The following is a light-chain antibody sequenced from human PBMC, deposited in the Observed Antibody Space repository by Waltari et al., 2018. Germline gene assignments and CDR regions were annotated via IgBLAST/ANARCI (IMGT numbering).Light chain of an antibody. Sequence: EVVMTRSPATLSLFPVERVTLSCRASQSVASNLAWYQQKPGQAPRPLIYEASTRATGISARFIGSGSGTEFTLTSSSLQSEDSAVYYCQQYNRWPPITFVQGTRLEIK. CDR3: QQYNRWPPIT. J-gene: IGKJ5*01. CDR1: QSVASN. V-gene: IGKV3-15*01. CDR2: EAS.